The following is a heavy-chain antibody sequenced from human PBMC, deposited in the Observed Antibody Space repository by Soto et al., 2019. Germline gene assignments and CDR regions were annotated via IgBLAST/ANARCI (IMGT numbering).Heavy chain of an antibody. D-gene: IGHD1-26*01. CDR3: ARDGHDGSYSGLDY. Sequence: QIQLVQSGTEVKKPGASVKVSCKASGYTFSSFGLSWVRQAPGQGLDWVTWISAHTGNTNYAHKVQGRITLTTDTSSSTAYMELRSLRSDDTAIYYCARDGHDGSYSGLDYWGQGALVTVSS. CDR2: ISAHTGNT. V-gene: IGHV1-18*01. CDR1: GYTFSSFG. J-gene: IGHJ4*02.